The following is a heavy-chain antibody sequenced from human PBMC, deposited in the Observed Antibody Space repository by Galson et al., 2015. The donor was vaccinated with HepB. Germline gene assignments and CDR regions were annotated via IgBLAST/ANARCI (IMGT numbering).Heavy chain of an antibody. J-gene: IGHJ4*02. CDR1: GFTFRRHG. V-gene: IGHV3-7*01. CDR3: ARDWAPASL. Sequence: SLRLSCAASGFTFRRHGMHWVRQAPGKGLECVASIKTDGSAKQYVDSVKGRFTISRDNARSSLFLQMNSLRGEDTAVYYCARDWAPASLWGQGTLVTVSS. D-gene: IGHD3-16*01. CDR2: IKTDGSAK.